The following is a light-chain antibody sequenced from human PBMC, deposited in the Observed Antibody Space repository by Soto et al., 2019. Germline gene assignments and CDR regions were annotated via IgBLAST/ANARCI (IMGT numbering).Light chain of an antibody. V-gene: IGKV3-15*01. Sequence: EIVLTQSPTTLSVSPGESATLSCRASHSVSSGLAWYQQKPGQAPRLLIYGASTRATGVPARFSGSGSGTDFTLTISSLQSEDFAVYHCQQYNDWPPAYTFGQGTKLEIK. CDR2: GAS. CDR1: HSVSSG. CDR3: QQYNDWPPAYT. J-gene: IGKJ2*01.